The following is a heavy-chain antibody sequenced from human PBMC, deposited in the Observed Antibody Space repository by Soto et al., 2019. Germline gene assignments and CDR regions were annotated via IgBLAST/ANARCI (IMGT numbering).Heavy chain of an antibody. Sequence: EVQLLESGGGLVQPGGSLRLSCAASGFTFSSYAMSWVRQAPGKGLEWVSAISGSGGSTYYADSVKGRFTISRDNSKNTLDLQMNSLRAEDTAVYYCAKKRGSDYYGSGSTHYYYYMDVWGKGTTVTVSS. V-gene: IGHV3-23*01. D-gene: IGHD3-10*01. CDR1: GFTFSSYA. CDR3: AKKRGSDYYGSGSTHYYYYMDV. CDR2: ISGSGGST. J-gene: IGHJ6*03.